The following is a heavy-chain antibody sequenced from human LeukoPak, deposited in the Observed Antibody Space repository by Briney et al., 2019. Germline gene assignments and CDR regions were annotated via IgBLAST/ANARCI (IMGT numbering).Heavy chain of an antibody. CDR2: ISSSSSTI. V-gene: IGHV3-48*01. CDR3: ARDQLYCGGPTCYRTGDDS. D-gene: IGHD2-2*02. J-gene: IGHJ4*02. CDR1: GFTFSSYS. Sequence: GGSLRLSCAASGFTFSSYSMNWVRQAPGKGLEWVSYISSSSSTIYYADSVKGRFTISRDNAKNSLYLQMNGLRAEDTAVYYCARDQLYCGGPTCYRTGDDSWGQGTLVTVSS.